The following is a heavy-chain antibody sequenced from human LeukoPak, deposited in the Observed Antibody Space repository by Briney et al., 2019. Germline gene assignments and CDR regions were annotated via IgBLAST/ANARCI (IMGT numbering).Heavy chain of an antibody. V-gene: IGHV1-46*01. CDR1: GYTFTNYF. J-gene: IGHJ5*02. D-gene: IGHD3-9*01. Sequence: ASVKVSCKASGYTFTNYFIHWVRQAPGQGLEWMGIINPSGGSTSYAQKFQGRVTMTRDMSTSTVYMELSSLRSEDTAVYYCAIAQSGPRTVLRYFDWLAAPNWFDPWGQGTLVTVSS. CDR2: INPSGGST. CDR3: AIAQSGPRTVLRYFDWLAAPNWFDP.